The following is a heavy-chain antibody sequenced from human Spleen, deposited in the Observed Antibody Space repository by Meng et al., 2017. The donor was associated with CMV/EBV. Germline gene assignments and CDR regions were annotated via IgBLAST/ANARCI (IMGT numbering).Heavy chain of an antibody. CDR3: ARDPAARYYDSSGYPSGNWFDP. CDR1: GGTFSSYA. CDR2: IIPIFGTA. V-gene: IGHV1-69*05. J-gene: IGHJ5*02. D-gene: IGHD3-22*01. Sequence: SVKVSCKASGGTFSSYAISWVRQAPGQGLEWMGGIIPIFGTANYAQKFQGRVTITTDESTSTAYMELSSLRSEDTAVYYCARDPAARYYDSSGYPSGNWFDPWGQGTLVTVSS.